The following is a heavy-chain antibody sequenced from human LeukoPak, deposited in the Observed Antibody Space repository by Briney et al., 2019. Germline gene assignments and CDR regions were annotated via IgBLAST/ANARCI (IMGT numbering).Heavy chain of an antibody. V-gene: IGHV3-11*01. CDR3: ASRLVPNRGYAFDI. CDR1: GFTFSDYY. J-gene: IGHJ3*02. CDR2: ISSSGSTI. D-gene: IGHD1-14*01. Sequence: GGSLRLSCAASGFTFSDYYMSWIRQAPGKGLEWVLYISSSGSTIYYADSVKGRFTISRDNAKNSLYLQMNSLRAEDTAVYYCASRLVPNRGYAFDIWGQGTMVTVSS.